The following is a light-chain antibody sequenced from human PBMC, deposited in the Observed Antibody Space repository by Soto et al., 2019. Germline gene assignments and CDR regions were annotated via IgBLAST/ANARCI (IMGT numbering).Light chain of an antibody. CDR1: QSVSSN. Sequence: EIVMTQSPAALSVSPGERATLSCRASQSVSSNLAWYQQKPGQAPRLLMYGASTRATAIPARFSGSGSGTEFTLTINSLQSEDFAVYYCQQYNNWPPLTFGGGTKVDIK. J-gene: IGKJ4*01. V-gene: IGKV3-15*01. CDR3: QQYNNWPPLT. CDR2: GAS.